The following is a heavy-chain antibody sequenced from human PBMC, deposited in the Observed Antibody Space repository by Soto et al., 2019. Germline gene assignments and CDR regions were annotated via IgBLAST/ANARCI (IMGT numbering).Heavy chain of an antibody. Sequence: ASVKVPCKASGYTFTSYAMHWVRQAPGQRLEWMGWINAGNGNTKYSQKFQGRVTITRDTSASTAYMELSSLRSEDTAVYYCARTPRYTAAFDYWGQGTLVTVSS. CDR1: GYTFTSYA. J-gene: IGHJ4*02. V-gene: IGHV1-3*01. CDR2: INAGNGNT. D-gene: IGHD5-18*01. CDR3: ARTPRYTAAFDY.